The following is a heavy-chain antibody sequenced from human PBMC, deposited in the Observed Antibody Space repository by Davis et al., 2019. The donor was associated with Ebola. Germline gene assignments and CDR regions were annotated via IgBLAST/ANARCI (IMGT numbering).Heavy chain of an antibody. J-gene: IGHJ4*02. CDR2: INAGNGNT. Sequence: AASVKVSCKVSGYKFTDYPTHWVRQAPGQRLEWVGWINAGNGNTKYSQKFQGRVTITRDTSASTAYMELSSLRSEDTAVYYCARPATVTARGDFDSWGQGTLVTVSS. D-gene: IGHD4-17*01. V-gene: IGHV1-3*01. CDR1: GYKFTDYP. CDR3: ARPATVTARGDFDS.